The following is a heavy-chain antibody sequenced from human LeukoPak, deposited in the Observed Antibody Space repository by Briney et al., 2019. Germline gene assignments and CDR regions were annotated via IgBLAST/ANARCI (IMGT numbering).Heavy chain of an antibody. CDR3: AKDADSSTWYLRYFDY. CDR2: ISYHGSKK. J-gene: IGHJ4*02. Sequence: PGRSLRLSCAASGFTFSSYGMHWVRQAPGKGLEWVAVISYHGSKKYYADSMKGRITISRDNSKNTLYLQIDSLKVEDTAVYYCAKDADSSTWYLRYFDYWGQGTLVTVSS. CDR1: GFTFSSYG. D-gene: IGHD6-13*01. V-gene: IGHV3-30*18.